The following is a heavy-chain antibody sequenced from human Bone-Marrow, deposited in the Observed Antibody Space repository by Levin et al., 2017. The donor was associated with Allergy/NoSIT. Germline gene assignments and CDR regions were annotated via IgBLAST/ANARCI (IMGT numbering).Heavy chain of an antibody. CDR3: ARTSGVRGVMFDY. D-gene: IGHD3-10*01. CDR2: IYHSGST. CDR1: GGSISSGGYS. V-gene: IGHV4-30-2*01. J-gene: IGHJ4*02. Sequence: SQTLSLTCAVSGGSISSGGYSWSWIRQPPGKGLEWIGYIYHSGSTYYNPSLKSRVTISVDRSKNQFSLKLSSVTAADTAVYYCARTSGVRGVMFDYWGQGTLVTVSS.